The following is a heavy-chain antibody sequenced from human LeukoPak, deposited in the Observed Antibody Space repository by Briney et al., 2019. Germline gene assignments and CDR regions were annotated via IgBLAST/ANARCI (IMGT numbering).Heavy chain of an antibody. CDR2: INFGGSI. CDR1: GGSFRGYY. V-gene: IGHV4-34*01. J-gene: IGHJ4*02. D-gene: IGHD4-17*01. Sequence: SETLSLTCAVYGGSFRGYYWSWIRQPPGKGLEWIGEINFGGSINYTPSLKSRVTISVDTSKNQFSLKLSSVTAADTAVYYCARGTMTTVTYYFDYWGQGTLVTVSS. CDR3: ARGTMTTVTYYFDY.